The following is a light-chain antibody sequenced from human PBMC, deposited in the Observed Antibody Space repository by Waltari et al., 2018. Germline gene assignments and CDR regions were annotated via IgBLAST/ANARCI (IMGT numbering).Light chain of an antibody. Sequence: QSALTQPASVSGSPGQSITISCSGTDSDVGAYDFVSWYQQHPGKAPHLIIYEVSNRPSGISNRFSASKSGTTASLTISGLQAEDEADYYCSSYTTSSAPGVFGTGTRVTVL. CDR2: EVS. J-gene: IGLJ1*01. V-gene: IGLV2-14*01. CDR1: DSDVGAYDF. CDR3: SSYTTSSAPGV.